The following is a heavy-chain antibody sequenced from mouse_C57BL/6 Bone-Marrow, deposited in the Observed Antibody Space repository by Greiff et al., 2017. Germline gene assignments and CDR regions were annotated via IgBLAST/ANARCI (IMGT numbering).Heavy chain of an antibody. J-gene: IGHJ4*01. CDR3: ARPGYYAMDY. D-gene: IGHD4-1*01. CDR2: IYPGDGDT. CDR1: GYAFSSSW. Sequence: QVQLQQSGPELVKPGASVKISCKASGYAFSSSWMNWVKQRPGKGLEWIGRIYPGDGDTNYNGKFKGKATLTADKSSSTAYMQLSSLTSEDSAVYFWARPGYYAMDYWGQGTSVTVSS. V-gene: IGHV1-82*01.